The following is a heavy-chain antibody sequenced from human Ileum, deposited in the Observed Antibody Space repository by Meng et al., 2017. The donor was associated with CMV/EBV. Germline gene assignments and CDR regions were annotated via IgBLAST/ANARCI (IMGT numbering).Heavy chain of an antibody. CDR2: INQDGNEL. D-gene: IGHD2-21*01. J-gene: IGHJ3*02. Sequence: GESPKIPCAASGFTFSTSWMTRVRQSPGKGLEWVASINQDGNELVYVDSVKGRFTISRNNAKNSLCLQMNSLGGEDTAVYYCARDPYPGAYDIWGQGTMVTVSS. CDR3: ARDPYPGAYDI. V-gene: IGHV3-7*01. CDR1: GFTFSTSW.